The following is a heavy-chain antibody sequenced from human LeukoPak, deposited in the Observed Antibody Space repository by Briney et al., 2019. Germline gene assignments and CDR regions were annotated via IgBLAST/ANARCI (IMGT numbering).Heavy chain of an antibody. CDR1: GGTFSSYA. Sequence: GASVKVSCKASGGTFSSYAISWVRQAPGQGLEWMGRIIPILGIANYAQKFQGRVTITADKSTSTAYMELSSLRSEDTAVYYCASTPRAYSYGYSDYWGQGTLVTVSS. V-gene: IGHV1-69*04. J-gene: IGHJ4*02. CDR2: IIPILGIA. D-gene: IGHD5-18*01. CDR3: ASTPRAYSYGYSDY.